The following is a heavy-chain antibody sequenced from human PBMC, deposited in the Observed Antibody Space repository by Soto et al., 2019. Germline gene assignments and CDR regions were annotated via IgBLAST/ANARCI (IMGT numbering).Heavy chain of an antibody. V-gene: IGHV1-69*13. D-gene: IGHD6-13*01. Sequence: SVKAPCSASGCASSSNAISWVRQATGQGLERMGGIIPIFGTENYPQKFKGRVTITADESTRTAYMELSSLRPEDTAVYSCARGYSSSWYWFDPWGQGTLVTVSS. CDR1: GCASSSNA. J-gene: IGHJ5*02. CDR2: IIPIFGTE. CDR3: ARGYSSSWYWFDP.